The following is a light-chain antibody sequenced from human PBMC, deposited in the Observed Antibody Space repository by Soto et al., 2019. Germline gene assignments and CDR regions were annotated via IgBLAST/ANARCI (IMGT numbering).Light chain of an antibody. CDR3: RQGIDYPWT. CDR1: QSVSSSY. V-gene: IGKV3-20*01. CDR2: GAF. Sequence: EIVLTQSPGTLSMSPGESATLSCRASQSVSSSYLAWYQQKPGQAPRLHIYGAFNRATGIPDRFSGSGSGTGYTLAICSMQPEDAATYHCRQGIDYPWTFGQRTEVDIK. J-gene: IGKJ1*01.